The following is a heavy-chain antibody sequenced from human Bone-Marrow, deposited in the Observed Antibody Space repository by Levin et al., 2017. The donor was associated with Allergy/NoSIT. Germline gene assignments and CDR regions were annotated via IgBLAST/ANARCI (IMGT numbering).Heavy chain of an antibody. J-gene: IGHJ3*02. Sequence: SETLSLTCTVSGGSISSYYWSWIRQPPGKGLEWIGYIYYSGSTNYNPSLKSRVTISVDTSKNQFSLKLSSVTAADTAVYYCARATWLASGAFDIWGQGTMVTVSS. CDR2: IYYSGST. D-gene: IGHD6-19*01. V-gene: IGHV4-59*01. CDR3: ARATWLASGAFDI. CDR1: GGSISSYY.